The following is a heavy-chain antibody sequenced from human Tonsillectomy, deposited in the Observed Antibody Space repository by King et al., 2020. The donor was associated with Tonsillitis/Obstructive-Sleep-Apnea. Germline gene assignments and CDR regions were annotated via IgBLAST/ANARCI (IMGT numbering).Heavy chain of an antibody. CDR3: ARGQRGYSYGSVDY. V-gene: IGHV1-2*02. CDR1: GYTFTDYY. J-gene: IGHJ4*02. Sequence: VQLVQSGAEVKKPGASVKVSCKASGYTFTDYYMHWVRQAPGQGLEWMGWINPNSGGTDSAQKFRGRVTMTRDTSISTAYLELSSLTSDDTAVYYCARGQRGYSYGSVDYWGQGTLVTASS. D-gene: IGHD5-18*01. CDR2: INPNSGGT.